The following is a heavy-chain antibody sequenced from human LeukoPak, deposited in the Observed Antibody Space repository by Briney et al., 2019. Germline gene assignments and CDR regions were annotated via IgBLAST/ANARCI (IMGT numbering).Heavy chain of an antibody. J-gene: IGHJ4*02. CDR3: ARGKYSSSWAY. D-gene: IGHD6-6*01. CDR2: ISYEGSNK. Sequence: PGRSLRLSCAASGFTFSTFGMNWVRQAPGKGLEWVAVISYEGSNKYYADSVKGRCTISRDNSKNTLYLQMNSLTTEDTAVYYCARGKYSSSWAYWGQGTLVTVSS. V-gene: IGHV3-30*03. CDR1: GFTFSTFG.